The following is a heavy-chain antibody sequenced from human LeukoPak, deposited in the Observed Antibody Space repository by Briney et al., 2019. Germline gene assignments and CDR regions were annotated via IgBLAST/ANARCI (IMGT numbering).Heavy chain of an antibody. Sequence: GGSLRLSCAAPGITFSNYNMNWVRQAPGKGLEWISAITSSSSYTFYADSVKGRFTISRDNSKNTLYLQMNSLRAEDTAVYYCAKASAMIVVVSKHFDYWGQGTLVTVFS. CDR1: GITFSNYN. CDR3: AKASAMIVVVSKHFDY. J-gene: IGHJ4*02. D-gene: IGHD3-22*01. V-gene: IGHV3-23*01. CDR2: ITSSSSYT.